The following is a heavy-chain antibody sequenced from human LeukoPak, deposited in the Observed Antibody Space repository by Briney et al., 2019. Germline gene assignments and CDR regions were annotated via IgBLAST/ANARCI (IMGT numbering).Heavy chain of an antibody. V-gene: IGHV4-30-4*08. D-gene: IGHD4-17*01. CDR1: GASVTMGSYY. CDR3: ARDSDDYGAYY. J-gene: IGHJ4*02. Sequence: SETLSLTCSVSGASVTMGSYYWAWIRQPPGKGLEWIGYIYYSGSTYYNPSLKSRVTISVDTSKNQFSLKLSSVTAADTAVYYCARDSDDYGAYYWGQGTLVTVSS. CDR2: IYYSGST.